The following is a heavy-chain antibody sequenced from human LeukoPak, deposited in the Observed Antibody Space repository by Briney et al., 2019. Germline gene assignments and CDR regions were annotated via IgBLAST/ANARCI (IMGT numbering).Heavy chain of an antibody. D-gene: IGHD3-22*01. CDR1: GGSISSYY. CDR2: IYYSGST. J-gene: IGHJ5*02. V-gene: IGHV4-59*12. CDR3: ARESYGHYYDSSGYYNWFDP. Sequence: SETLSLTCTVSGGSISSYYWSWIRQPPGKGLEWIGYIYYSGSTNYNPSLKSRVTISVDTSKNQFSLKLSSVTAADTAVYYCARESYGHYYDSSGYYNWFDPWGQGTLVTVSS.